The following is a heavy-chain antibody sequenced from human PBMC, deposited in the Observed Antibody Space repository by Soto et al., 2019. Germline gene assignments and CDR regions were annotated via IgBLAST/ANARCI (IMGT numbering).Heavy chain of an antibody. D-gene: IGHD3-22*01. CDR1: VFTFSRYA. CDR3: AKDSISSDGGYYLYYFDS. V-gene: IGHV3-23*01. J-gene: IGHJ4*02. Sequence: GWSLRLSCAASVFTFSRYAVSWVRQAPGKGLEWVSAISGSGGSTYFRDTVRGRFTISRDNSKNTLYLQMDSLRAEDTAVYYCAKDSISSDGGYYLYYFDSWGQGTLVTVS. CDR2: ISGSGGST.